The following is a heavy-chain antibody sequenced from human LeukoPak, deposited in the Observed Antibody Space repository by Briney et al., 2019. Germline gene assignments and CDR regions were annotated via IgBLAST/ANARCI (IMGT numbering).Heavy chain of an antibody. J-gene: IGHJ4*02. CDR3: ARDKSSGSYPLYYFDY. CDR1: GFTFSSYA. D-gene: IGHD1-26*01. CDR2: ISYDGSNK. V-gene: IGHV3-30-3*01. Sequence: PGGSLRLSCAASGFTFSSYAMHWVRQAPGKGLEWVAVISYDGSNKYYADSVKGRFTISRDNSKNTLYLQMNSLRAEDTAVYYCARDKSSGSYPLYYFDYWGQGTLVTVSS.